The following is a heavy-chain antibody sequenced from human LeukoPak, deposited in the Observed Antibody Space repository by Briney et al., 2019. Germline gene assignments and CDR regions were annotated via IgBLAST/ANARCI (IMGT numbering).Heavy chain of an antibody. J-gene: IGHJ3*02. CDR1: GFTFSSYA. CDR2: ISGSGGST. V-gene: IGHV3-23*01. D-gene: IGHD1-26*01. CDR3: AKPSYSGSRRESSDAFDI. Sequence: GGSLRLSCAASGFTFSSYAMSWVRQAPGKGLEWVSAISGSGGSTYYADSVKGRFTISRDNSKNTLYLQMNSLRAEDTAVYYCAKPSYSGSRRESSDAFDIWGQGTMVTVSS.